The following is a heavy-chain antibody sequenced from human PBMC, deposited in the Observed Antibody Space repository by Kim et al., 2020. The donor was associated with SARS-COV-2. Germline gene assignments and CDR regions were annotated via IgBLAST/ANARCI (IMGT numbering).Heavy chain of an antibody. Sequence: GGSLRLSCAVSGFSFSDFGVHWVRQAPGKGLEWVAVMWYDGSDKYYADSVKGRFTISRDTSKNIMFLEMHSLRAEDTAVYYCARDPGNWRYYYYNGMDVWGHGTTVTVSS. V-gene: IGHV3-33*01. J-gene: IGHJ6*02. CDR1: GFSFSDFG. D-gene: IGHD1-1*01. CDR2: MWYDGSDK. CDR3: ARDPGNWRYYYYNGMDV.